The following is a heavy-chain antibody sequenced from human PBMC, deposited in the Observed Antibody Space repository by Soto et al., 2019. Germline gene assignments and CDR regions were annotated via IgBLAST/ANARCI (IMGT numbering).Heavy chain of an antibody. Sequence: SETLSLTCDVSGASITTYYWSWIRQAPGKGLEWIGNVYHTGSTDYNSSLRSRVTISVDTSKNQFSLNMNSVTAADTAVYYCARSLFGSGWTLDSWGQGALVTVYS. CDR1: GASITTYY. J-gene: IGHJ4*02. V-gene: IGHV4-59*13. D-gene: IGHD6-19*01. CDR3: ARSLFGSGWTLDS. CDR2: VYHTGST.